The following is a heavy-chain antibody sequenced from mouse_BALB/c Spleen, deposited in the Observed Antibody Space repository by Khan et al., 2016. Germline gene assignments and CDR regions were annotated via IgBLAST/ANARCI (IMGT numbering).Heavy chain of an antibody. CDR2: INPSNGRT. J-gene: IGHJ2*01. CDR1: GYTFTSYW. D-gene: IGHD1-1*01. Sequence: QVQLQQPGAELVKPGALVKLSCKASGYTFTSYWMHWVKQRPGQGLEWIGEINPSNGRTNYNEKFKSKATLTVDKSSSKAYLQLSSLTSEDSAVCYCAIYSYGSSDDWGQGTTLTVSS. CDR3: AIYSYGSSDD. V-gene: IGHV1S81*02.